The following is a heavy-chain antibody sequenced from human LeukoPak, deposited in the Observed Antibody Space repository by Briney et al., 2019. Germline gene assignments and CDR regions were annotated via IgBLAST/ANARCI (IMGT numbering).Heavy chain of an antibody. CDR3: ARGGHVWGSYRYRAFDI. CDR1: GGSISSYY. Sequence: PSETLSLTCTVSGGSISSYYWSWIRQPPGKGLEWIGYIYYSGSTNYNPSLKSRVTISVDTSKNQFSLKLSSVTAADTAVYYCARGGHVWGSYRYRAFDIWGQGTMVTVSS. D-gene: IGHD3-16*02. CDR2: IYYSGST. J-gene: IGHJ3*02. V-gene: IGHV4-59*01.